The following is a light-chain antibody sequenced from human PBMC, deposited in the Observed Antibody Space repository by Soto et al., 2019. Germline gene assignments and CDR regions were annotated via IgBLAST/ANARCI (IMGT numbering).Light chain of an antibody. V-gene: IGKV3-20*01. CDR2: GAS. CDR3: LQYGISPLT. J-gene: IGKJ4*01. CDR1: QSVSSSY. Sequence: EIVLTQSPGTLSLSPGERATLSCRASQSVSSSYLAWYQQKPGQAPRLLIYGASIRATGIPDRFSGSGSGTDFTLSISRPEPEDFAVYSCLQYGISPLTFGGGTKVEIK.